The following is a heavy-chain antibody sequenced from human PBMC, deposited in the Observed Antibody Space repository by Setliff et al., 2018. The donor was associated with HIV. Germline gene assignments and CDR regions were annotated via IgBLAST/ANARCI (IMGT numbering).Heavy chain of an antibody. CDR1: GFGFSGYF. D-gene: IGHD4-4*01. CDR3: VTLTTNWPDY. Sequence: PGGSLRLSCAASGFGFSGYFMSWIRQTPRKGLEWISYIGYSGTPIYYADSVKGRFTISRDNAENTLYLQMNTLKTEDTAVYYCVTLTTNWPDYWGQGTLVTVSS. V-gene: IGHV3-11*01. J-gene: IGHJ4*02. CDR2: IGYSGTPI.